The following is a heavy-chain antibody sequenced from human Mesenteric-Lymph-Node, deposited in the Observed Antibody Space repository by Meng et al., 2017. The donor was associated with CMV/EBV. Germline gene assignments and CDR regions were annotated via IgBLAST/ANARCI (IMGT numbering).Heavy chain of an antibody. CDR2: LYYSGSTDYNPSLSGST. CDR3: ARGTGTDYCSSTSCYSPIDY. V-gene: IGHV4-31*02. Sequence: HPGKGREWIGFLYYSGSTDYNPSLSGSTYYNPSLKSRVTIAVDTSKNQFSLNLSSATAADTAVYYCARGTGTDYCSSTSCYSPIDYWGQGTLVTVSS. J-gene: IGHJ4*02. D-gene: IGHD2-2*02.